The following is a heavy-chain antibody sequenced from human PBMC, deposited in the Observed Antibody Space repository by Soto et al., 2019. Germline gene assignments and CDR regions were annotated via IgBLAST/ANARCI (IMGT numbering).Heavy chain of an antibody. Sequence: SETLSLTCTVSGGAIRNSIYYWGWIRQPPGKGLEWIGTIYYDGSVAYSPSLKSRVTLSVDTSRNHFSVKINSVTAADTAVYFCARHRIAVAGPLDYWGQGTLVTVPQ. CDR3: ARHRIAVAGPLDY. CDR2: IYYDGSV. CDR1: GGAIRNSIYY. V-gene: IGHV4-39*01. D-gene: IGHD6-19*01. J-gene: IGHJ4*02.